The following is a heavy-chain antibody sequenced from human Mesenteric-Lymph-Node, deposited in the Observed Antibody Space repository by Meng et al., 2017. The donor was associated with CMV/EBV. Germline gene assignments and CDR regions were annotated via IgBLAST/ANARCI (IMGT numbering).Heavy chain of an antibody. CDR2: ITGSSTYI. Sequence: GGSLRLSCAASGFTFSDYYMSWIRQAPGKGLEWVSSITGSSTYIYYADSLKGRFTISRDNAKNSLYLEMSSLRAEDTAVYYCARVFRHYDSGSYDHGMDVWGQGTTVTVSS. CDR1: GFTFSDYY. J-gene: IGHJ6*02. D-gene: IGHD3-10*01. V-gene: IGHV3-11*06. CDR3: ARVFRHYDSGSYDHGMDV.